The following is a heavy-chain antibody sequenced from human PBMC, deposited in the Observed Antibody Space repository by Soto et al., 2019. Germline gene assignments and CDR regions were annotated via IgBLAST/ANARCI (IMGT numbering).Heavy chain of an antibody. V-gene: IGHV1-8*01. D-gene: IGHD3-22*01. CDR2: MNPNTGYT. Sequence: ASVKVSCKASGYTVTGYDIHWVRQATGQGLEWMGWMNPNTGYTANAQKFQGRVTMTRDTSTSTVYMELSSLRSEDTAVYYCARGETYYYDSSGPRAVYFQHWGQ. J-gene: IGHJ1*01. CDR3: ARGETYYYDSSGPRAVYFQH. CDR1: GYTVTGYD.